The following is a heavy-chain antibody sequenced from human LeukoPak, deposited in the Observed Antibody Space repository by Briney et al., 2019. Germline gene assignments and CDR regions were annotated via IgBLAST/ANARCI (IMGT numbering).Heavy chain of an antibody. CDR1: GFTFSTSG. CDR2: IRYDGSNT. D-gene: IGHD3-10*01. V-gene: IGHV3-30*02. Sequence: GGSLRLSCAASGFTFSTSGMHWVRQAPGKGLEWVAFIRYDGSNTYYADSVKGRFTISRDNSKNTVFLQMNSLRGEDAALYYCASDGRRSGSYSNYVDHWGQGTLVTVSS. CDR3: ASDGRRSGSYSNYVDH. J-gene: IGHJ4*02.